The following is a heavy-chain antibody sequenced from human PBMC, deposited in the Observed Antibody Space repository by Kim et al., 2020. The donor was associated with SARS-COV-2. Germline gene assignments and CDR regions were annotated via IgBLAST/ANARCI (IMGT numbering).Heavy chain of an antibody. CDR2: IYYSGST. J-gene: IGHJ6*02. CDR3: ARHRLAATITRLYYYYYGMDV. Sequence: SETLSLTCTVSGGSISSSSYYWGWIRQPPGKGLEWIGSIYYSGSTYYNPSLKSRVTISVDTSKNQFSLKLSSVTAADTAVYYCARHRLAATITRLYYYYYGMDVWGQGTTVTVSS. D-gene: IGHD5-12*01. V-gene: IGHV4-39*01. CDR1: GGSISSSSYY.